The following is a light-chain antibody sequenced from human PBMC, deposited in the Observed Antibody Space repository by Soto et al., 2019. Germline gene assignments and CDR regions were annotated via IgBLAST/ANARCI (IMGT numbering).Light chain of an antibody. CDR1: SSNTGSNY. J-gene: IGLJ2*01. V-gene: IGLV1-47*02. CDR3: SSQTGSATMV. CDR2: SND. Sequence: QSVLTQPPSASGTPGQRVTISCSGSSSNTGSNYVYWYQQFPGTAPKLLIYSNDKRPSGVPDRFSGSKSGTSASLAISGLRSEDEADYYCSSQTGSATMVFGGGTKLTVL.